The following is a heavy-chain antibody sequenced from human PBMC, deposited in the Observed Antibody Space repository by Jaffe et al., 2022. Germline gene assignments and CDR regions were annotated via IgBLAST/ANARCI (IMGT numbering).Heavy chain of an antibody. J-gene: IGHJ5*02. V-gene: IGHV4-34*01. D-gene: IGHD2-15*01. CDR2: INHSGST. Sequence: QVQLQQWGAGLLKPSETLSLTCAVYGGSFSGYYWSWIRQPPGKGLEWIGEINHSGSTNYNPSLKSRVTISVDTSKNQFSLKLSSVTAADTAVYYCARGRRIGGFGAYNWFDPWGQGTLVTVSS. CDR3: ARGRRIGGFGAYNWFDP. CDR1: GGSFSGYY.